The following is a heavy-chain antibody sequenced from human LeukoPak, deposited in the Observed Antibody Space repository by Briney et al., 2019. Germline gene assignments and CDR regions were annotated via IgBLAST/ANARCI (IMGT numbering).Heavy chain of an antibody. V-gene: IGHV5-51*01. CDR3: ARQIAAAGTESFDY. D-gene: IGHD6-13*01. Sequence: ESLKISCKGSGYSFTSYWIGWVRQMPGKSLEWMGIIYPGDSDTRYSPSFHGQVTISADKSISTAYLQWSSLKASDTAMYYCARQIAAAGTESFDYWGQGTLVTVSS. J-gene: IGHJ4*02. CDR1: GYSFTSYW. CDR2: IYPGDSDT.